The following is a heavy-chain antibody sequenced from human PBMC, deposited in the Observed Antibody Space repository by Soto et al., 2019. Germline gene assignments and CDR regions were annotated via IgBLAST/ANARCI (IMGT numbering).Heavy chain of an antibody. J-gene: IGHJ5*02. Sequence: QVQLQESGPGLVKPSQTLSLTCTVSGGSLSSGGHYWSWIRQEPGKGLEWIGYIYYTGITYYNPSLKGRIAMSVDTSKNQFSLKLSSVIAADTAIYYCARGGNSGSTGGFDPWGQGTLVTVSS. CDR3: ARGGNSGSTGGFDP. CDR2: IYYTGIT. D-gene: IGHD5-12*01. V-gene: IGHV4-31*03. CDR1: GGSLSSGGHY.